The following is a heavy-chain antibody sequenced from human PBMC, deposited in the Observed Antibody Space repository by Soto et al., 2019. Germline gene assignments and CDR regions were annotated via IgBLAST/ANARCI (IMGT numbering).Heavy chain of an antibody. V-gene: IGHV5-51*01. CDR3: ARLVAARQNRYFDL. D-gene: IGHD6-6*01. J-gene: IGHJ2*01. CDR2: IYPGDSDT. Sequence: PEESLKISCTGSGYSFTSYWIGWVRQMPGKGLEWMGIIYPGDSDTRYSPSFQGQVTISADKSISTAYLQWSSLKASDTAMYYCARLVAARQNRYFDLWGRGTLVTVSS. CDR1: GYSFTSYW.